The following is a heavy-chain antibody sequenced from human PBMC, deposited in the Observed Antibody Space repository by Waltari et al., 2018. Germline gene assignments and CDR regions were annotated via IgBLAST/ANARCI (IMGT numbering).Heavy chain of an antibody. J-gene: IGHJ4*02. CDR1: GYTLTALS. D-gene: IGHD1-26*01. Sequence: QVQLVPSGAEVKKPGASVKLTCKVSGYTLTALSMHCVRHAPGKGLEWMGGFDPEDGETIYAQKFQGRVTMTEDTSTDTAYMELSSLRSEDTAVYYCATARWELLLGYFDYWGQGTLVTVSS. CDR3: ATARWELLLGYFDY. V-gene: IGHV1-24*01. CDR2: FDPEDGET.